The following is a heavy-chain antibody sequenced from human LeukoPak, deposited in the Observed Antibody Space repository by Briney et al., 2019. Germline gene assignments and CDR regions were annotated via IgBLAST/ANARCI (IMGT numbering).Heavy chain of an antibody. Sequence: ASVKVSCKVSGYSLTELSMHWVRKTPGKGLEWMGGFVPEDGEAIYAQKFQGRITMTEDTSTDTAYMELSSLRSEDTAVYYRATTRYCSSITCYSMGYWGQGTLVTASS. J-gene: IGHJ4*02. CDR2: FVPEDGEA. D-gene: IGHD2-2*01. V-gene: IGHV1-24*01. CDR3: ATTRYCSSITCYSMGY. CDR1: GYSLTELS.